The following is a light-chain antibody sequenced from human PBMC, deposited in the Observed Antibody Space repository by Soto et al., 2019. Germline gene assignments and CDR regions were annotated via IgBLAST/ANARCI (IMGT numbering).Light chain of an antibody. CDR2: GVS. J-gene: IGKJ4*01. CDR1: QSVSSN. V-gene: IGKV3-15*01. Sequence: EILMTQSPATLSVSPGERATLSCRASQSVSSNLAWYQQKPGQAPRLLIYGVSTRATDIPARFSGSGSGTEFTLTISSLQSEDFGVYYCQQYNNWPRATFGGGTKVDIK. CDR3: QQYNNWPRAT.